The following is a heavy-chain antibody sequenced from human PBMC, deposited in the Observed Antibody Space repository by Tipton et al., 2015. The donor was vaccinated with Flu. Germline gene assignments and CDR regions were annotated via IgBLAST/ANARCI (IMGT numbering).Heavy chain of an antibody. J-gene: IGHJ5*02. CDR1: GGSFSGYY. CDR2: INHSGST. V-gene: IGHV4-34*01. Sequence: LRLSCAVYGGSFSGYYWSWIRQPPGKGLEWIGEINHSGSTNYNPSLKSRVTISVDTSKNQFSLKLSSVTAADTAVYYCARGPRITIFGVVIIRDWFDPWGQGTLVTVSS. CDR3: ARGPRITIFGVVIIRDWFDP. D-gene: IGHD3-3*01.